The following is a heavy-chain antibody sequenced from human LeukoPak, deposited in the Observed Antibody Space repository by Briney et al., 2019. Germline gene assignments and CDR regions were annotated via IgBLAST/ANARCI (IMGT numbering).Heavy chain of an antibody. V-gene: IGHV1-2*06. J-gene: IGHJ3*02. CDR3: ARVAIAYNAFDI. D-gene: IGHD2-2*02. Sequence: ASVKVSCKASGYTFTGYYMHWVRQAPGQGLEWMGRINPNSGGTNYAQKFQGRVTMTTDTSTSTAYMELRSLRSDDTAVYYCARVAIAYNAFDIWGQGTMVTVSS. CDR1: GYTFTGYY. CDR2: INPNSGGT.